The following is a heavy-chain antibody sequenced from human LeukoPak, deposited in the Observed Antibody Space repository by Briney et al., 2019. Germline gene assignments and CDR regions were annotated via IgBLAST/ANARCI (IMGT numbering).Heavy chain of an antibody. V-gene: IGHV4-31*03. CDR2: IYYSGST. Sequence: SQTLSLTCTVSGGSISSGGYYWSWIRQHPGKGLEWIGYIYYSGSTYYNPSLKSRVTISVDTSKNQFSLKLSSVTAADTAVHYCASFYGDYWYFDLWGRGTLVTVSS. CDR1: GGSISSGGYY. CDR3: ASFYGDYWYFDL. J-gene: IGHJ2*01. D-gene: IGHD4-17*01.